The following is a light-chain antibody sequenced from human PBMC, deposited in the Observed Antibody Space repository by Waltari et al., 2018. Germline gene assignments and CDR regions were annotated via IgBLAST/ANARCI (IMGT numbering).Light chain of an antibody. Sequence: DIQMTQSPSSVSASVGDRVIITCRASQGISNWLAWYQQKPGKGPKLLIYAASVLQTGVPSRFRGSGSGTDFTLTISNLQPEDFATYFCQQGNSFPPTFGQGTKVEVK. V-gene: IGKV1-12*01. CDR3: QQGNSFPPT. J-gene: IGKJ1*01. CDR1: QGISNW. CDR2: AAS.